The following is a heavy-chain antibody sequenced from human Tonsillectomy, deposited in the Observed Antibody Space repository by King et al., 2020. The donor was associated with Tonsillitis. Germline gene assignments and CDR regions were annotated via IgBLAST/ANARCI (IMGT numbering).Heavy chain of an antibody. CDR3: ARGGSTSYFIDAFDI. D-gene: IGHD1-26*01. CDR1: GGSISSYY. J-gene: IGHJ3*02. V-gene: IGHV4-59*01. CDR2: MFHTGSA. Sequence: QLQESGPGLVKPSETLSLTCTVSGGSISSYYWNWIRQPPGKALEYIGYMFHTGSANYNPSLKSRVTISIDTSKNQFSMKLRSVTAADTAVYFCARGGSTSYFIDAFDIWGQGTMVTVSS.